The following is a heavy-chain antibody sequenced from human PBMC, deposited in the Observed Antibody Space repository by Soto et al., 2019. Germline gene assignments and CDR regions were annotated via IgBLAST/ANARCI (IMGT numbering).Heavy chain of an antibody. CDR1: GFTVSSND. CDR2: IYSGGST. Sequence: GGSLRLSCAASGFTVSSNDMSWVRQAPGKGLEWVSVIYSGGSTYYADSVKGRFTISRDNSKNTLYLQMNSLRAEDTAVYYCARGCSGGSCYSGWFDPWGQGTLVTVSS. V-gene: IGHV3-53*01. CDR3: ARGCSGGSCYSGWFDP. D-gene: IGHD2-15*01. J-gene: IGHJ5*02.